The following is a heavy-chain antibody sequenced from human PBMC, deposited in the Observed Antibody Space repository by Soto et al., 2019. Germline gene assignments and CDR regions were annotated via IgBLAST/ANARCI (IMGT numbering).Heavy chain of an antibody. CDR3: ARGESWFDP. Sequence: SETLSLTCTVSGGSVSSGSYYRSWIRQPPGKGLEWIGYIYYSGSTNYNPSLKSRVTISVDTSKNQFSLKLSSVTAADTAVYYCARGESWFDPWGQGTLVTVSS. J-gene: IGHJ5*02. V-gene: IGHV4-61*01. CDR2: IYYSGST. CDR1: GGSVSSGSYY.